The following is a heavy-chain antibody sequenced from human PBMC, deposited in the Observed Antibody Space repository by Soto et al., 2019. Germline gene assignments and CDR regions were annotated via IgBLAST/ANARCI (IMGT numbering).Heavy chain of an antibody. V-gene: IGHV3-15*07. J-gene: IGHJ5*02. CDR3: TTGLPGFVAAAAGGQDWFDP. CDR2: IKSKTDGGTT. CDR1: GFTFSNAW. D-gene: IGHD6-13*01. Sequence: GGSLRLSCAASGFTFSNAWMNWVRQAPGKGLEWVGRIKSKTDGGTTDYAAPVKGRLTISRDDSKNTLYLQMNSLKTEDTAVYYCTTGLPGFVAAAAGGQDWFDPWGQGTLVTVSS.